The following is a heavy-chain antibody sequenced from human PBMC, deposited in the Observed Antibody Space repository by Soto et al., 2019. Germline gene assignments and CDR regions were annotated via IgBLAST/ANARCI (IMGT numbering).Heavy chain of an antibody. CDR2: IYYSGST. CDR1: RLSISSRSYY. V-gene: IGHV4-39*01. J-gene: IGHJ4*02. D-gene: IGHD3-22*01. Sequence: SETLSLTSTVSRLSISSRSYYWGWIRQPPGKGLEWIGSIYYSGSTYYNPSLKSRVTISVDTSKNQFSLKLSSVTAADTAVYYCARIYYDSVFDYWGQGTLVT. CDR3: ARIYYDSVFDY.